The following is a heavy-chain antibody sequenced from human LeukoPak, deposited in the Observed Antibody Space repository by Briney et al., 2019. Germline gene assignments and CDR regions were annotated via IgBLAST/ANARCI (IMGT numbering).Heavy chain of an antibody. CDR3: ARGSDCSGGSCCSCWYFDL. CDR1: AFTFSSYW. Sequence: PGGSLRLFSAASAFTFSSYWMHWVRRAPGKGLVWVSRINSDGSSTSYTDSVKGRFTISRDNAKNTLYLQMNSLRAEDTAMYYCARGSDCSGGSCCSCWYFDLWGRGNRVAVSS. D-gene: IGHD2-15*01. J-gene: IGHJ2*01. V-gene: IGHV3-74*01. CDR2: INSDGSST.